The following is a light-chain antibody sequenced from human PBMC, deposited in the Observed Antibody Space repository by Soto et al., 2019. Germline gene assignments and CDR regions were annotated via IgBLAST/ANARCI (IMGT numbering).Light chain of an antibody. CDR1: SSNIGSNT. CDR2: SIN. V-gene: IGLV1-44*01. J-gene: IGLJ1*01. Sequence: QSVLTQPPSASGTPGRRVVISCSGSSSNIGSNTVNWYQQLPGTAPKLLIYSINHRPSGVPDRFSGSKSGTSASLAISGLQSDDEADYYCAAWDDSLNGYVFATGTKVTVL. CDR3: AAWDDSLNGYV.